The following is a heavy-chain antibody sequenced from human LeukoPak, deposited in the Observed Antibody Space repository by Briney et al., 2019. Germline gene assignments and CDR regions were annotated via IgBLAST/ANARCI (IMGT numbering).Heavy chain of an antibody. Sequence: GGSLRLSCAASGFTFSRYWMSWVRQAPGKGLDWVANIRQDGSEEQYVDSVKGRITISRDNAKNSLFLQMNSLRAEDTAVYDCARYSLSADSFWGQGTLVTVSS. J-gene: IGHJ4*02. D-gene: IGHD2-21*01. CDR1: GFTFSRYW. CDR2: IRQDGSEE. CDR3: ARYSLSADSF. V-gene: IGHV3-7*01.